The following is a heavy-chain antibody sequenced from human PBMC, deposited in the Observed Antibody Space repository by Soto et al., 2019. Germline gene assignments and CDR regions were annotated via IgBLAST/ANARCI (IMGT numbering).Heavy chain of an antibody. CDR1: GGSFSGYY. Sequence: QVQLQQWGAGLLKPSETLSLTCAVYGGSFSGYYWSWIRQPPGKGLEWIGEVNQSGSTNNNPSLKSRVTISVDTSKNQFALKMSSVTAADTAVYYCARDGPVYAGWGQGTLVTVSS. CDR2: VNQSGST. CDR3: ARDGPVYAG. D-gene: IGHD2-8*01. V-gene: IGHV4-34*01. J-gene: IGHJ4*02.